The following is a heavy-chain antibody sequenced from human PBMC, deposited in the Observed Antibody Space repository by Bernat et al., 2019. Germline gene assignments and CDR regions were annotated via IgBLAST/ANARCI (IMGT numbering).Heavy chain of an antibody. D-gene: IGHD3-10*01. CDR3: KTGWFGVFDH. CDR2: IKSKTDGGTT. CDR1: GFTFSNAW. V-gene: IGHV3-15*07. Sequence: EVQLVESGGGLVKPGGSLRLSCAASGFTFSNAWINWVRQAPGKGLEWVGRIKSKTDGGTTDYAAPVKGRFSISRDDPKNTLYLQMNSLKTEDTAVYYCKTGWFGVFDHWGQGTLVTVSS. J-gene: IGHJ4*02.